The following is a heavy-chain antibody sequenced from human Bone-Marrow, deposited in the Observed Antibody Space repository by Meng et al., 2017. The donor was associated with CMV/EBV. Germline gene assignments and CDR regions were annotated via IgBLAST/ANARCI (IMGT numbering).Heavy chain of an antibody. D-gene: IGHD3-3*01. V-gene: IGHV3-72*01. CDR2: TRNKANSYTT. Sequence: GESLKISCAASGFTFSSYEMNWVRQAPGKGLEWVGRTRNKANSYTTEYAASVKGRFTISRDDSKNSLYLQMNSLKTEDTAVYYCARWNFWSGYYLDYWGQGTLVTVSS. CDR3: ARWNFWSGYYLDY. J-gene: IGHJ4*02. CDR1: GFTFSSYE.